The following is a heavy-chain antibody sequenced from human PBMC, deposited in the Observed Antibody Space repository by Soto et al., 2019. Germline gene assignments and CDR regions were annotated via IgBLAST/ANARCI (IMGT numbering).Heavy chain of an antibody. CDR3: ARGSTGYSSSWYRY. Sequence: SETMSVTCTVSGGSRSSYYWSWIRQPPGKGLEWIGYIYNSGSTNYNPSLKSRVTISVDTSKNQFSLKLSSVTAADTAVYYCARGSTGYSSSWYRYWGQGTLVTVSS. J-gene: IGHJ4*02. CDR1: GGSRSSYY. CDR2: IYNSGST. V-gene: IGHV4-59*08. D-gene: IGHD6-13*01.